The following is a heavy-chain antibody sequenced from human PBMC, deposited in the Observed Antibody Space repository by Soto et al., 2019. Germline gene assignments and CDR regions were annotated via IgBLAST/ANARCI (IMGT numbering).Heavy chain of an antibody. CDR2: INGNGGDK. Sequence: TGGSLRLSCAASGFTFSNYAMTWVRQAPGKGLEWVAIINGNGGDKYYADSVKGRFTISRDNAKNSLYLQMNSLRAEDTAVYYCARGNYYGSGSPYYFDYWGQGTLVTV. V-gene: IGHV3-7*04. CDR3: ARGNYYGSGSPYYFDY. D-gene: IGHD3-10*01. J-gene: IGHJ4*02. CDR1: GFTFSNYA.